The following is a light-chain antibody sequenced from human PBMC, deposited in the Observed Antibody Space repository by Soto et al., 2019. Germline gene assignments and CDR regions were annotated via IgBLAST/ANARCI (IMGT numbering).Light chain of an antibody. CDR1: QNIATW. CDR2: KAS. V-gene: IGKV1-5*03. J-gene: IGKJ1*01. CDR3: QQYSSFTT. Sequence: DIQMTQTPPTLYASVEDRVNITSRASQNIATWLASYQQKPGKAPKLLIYKASNLQSGVPSRFSGSGSGTEFTLTISSLQPDDFATYYCQQYSSFTTFGQGTKV.